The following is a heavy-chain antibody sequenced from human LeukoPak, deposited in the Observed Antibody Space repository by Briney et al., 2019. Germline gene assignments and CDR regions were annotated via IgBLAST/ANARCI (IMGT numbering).Heavy chain of an antibody. D-gene: IGHD5-12*01. J-gene: IGHJ3*02. V-gene: IGHV1-2*02. CDR1: GYTFTGYY. Sequence: GASVKVSCKASGYTFTGYYMHWVRQAPGQGLEWMGWINPNSGGTNYAQKFQGRVTMTRDTSISTAYMELSRQRSDDTAVYYCARTDIVATADAFDIWGQGTMVTVSS. CDR2: INPNSGGT. CDR3: ARTDIVATADAFDI.